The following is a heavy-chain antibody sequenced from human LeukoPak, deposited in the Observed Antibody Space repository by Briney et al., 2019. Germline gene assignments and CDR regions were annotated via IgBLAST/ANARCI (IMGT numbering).Heavy chain of an antibody. CDR2: IYYSGST. Sequence: PSETLSLTCTVSGGSISSYYWSWIRQPPGKGLEWIGYIYYSGSTNYNPSLKSRVTISVDTSKNQFSLKLSSVTAAGTAVYYCAGNDYGEGIDYWGQGTLVTVSS. J-gene: IGHJ4*02. D-gene: IGHD1-1*01. CDR1: GGSISSYY. V-gene: IGHV4-59*01. CDR3: AGNDYGEGIDY.